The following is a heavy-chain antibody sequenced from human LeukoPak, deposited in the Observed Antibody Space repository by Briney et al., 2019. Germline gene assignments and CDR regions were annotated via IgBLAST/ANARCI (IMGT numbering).Heavy chain of an antibody. CDR2: IRRDGSET. CDR3: ARVGYYDSSGSLDY. D-gene: IGHD3-22*01. CDR1: GFTFSNYW. Sequence: GGSLRLSCAASGFTFSNYWMTWVRRAPGKGLEWVANIRRDGSETHYVDSVKGRFTISRDNAKNSLYLQMNSLRAEDTAVYYCARVGYYDSSGSLDYWGQGTLVTVSS. V-gene: IGHV3-7*01. J-gene: IGHJ4*02.